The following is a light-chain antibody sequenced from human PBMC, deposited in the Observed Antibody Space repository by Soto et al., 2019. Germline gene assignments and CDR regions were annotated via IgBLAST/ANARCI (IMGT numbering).Light chain of an antibody. CDR2: GAS. J-gene: IGKJ2*01. Sequence: ETVLTQSPGTLSLSPGERATLSCRASQNFGNTFLAWYQQKPGQAPRLLIYGASSRATGIPDRFSGSGSGTDFTLTISRLEPEDFAVYYCQQYGSSPYTFGQATKLEIK. CDR3: QQYGSSPYT. CDR1: QNFGNTF. V-gene: IGKV3-20*01.